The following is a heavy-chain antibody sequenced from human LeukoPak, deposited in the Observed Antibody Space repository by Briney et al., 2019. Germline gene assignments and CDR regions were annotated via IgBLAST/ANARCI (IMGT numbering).Heavy chain of an antibody. CDR2: IYYSGST. Sequence: SGTLSLTCTVSGGSISSSSYYWGWIRQPPGKGLEWIVSIYYSGSTYYNPSLKSRVTISVDTSKNQFSLKLSSVTAADTAVYYCARRLAGTEDYWGQGTLVTVSS. CDR3: ARRLAGTEDY. J-gene: IGHJ4*02. D-gene: IGHD6-13*01. V-gene: IGHV4-39*01. CDR1: GGSISSSSYY.